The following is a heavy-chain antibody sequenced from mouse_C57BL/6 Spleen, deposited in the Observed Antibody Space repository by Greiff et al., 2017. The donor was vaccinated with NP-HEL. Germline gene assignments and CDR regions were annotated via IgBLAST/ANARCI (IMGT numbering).Heavy chain of an antibody. CDR3: ARYIRGDGLYYFDY. J-gene: IGHJ2*01. CDR1: GFTFTDYY. CDR2: IRNKANGYTT. D-gene: IGHD2-3*01. Sequence: EVQGVESGGGLVQPGGSLSLSCAASGFTFTDYYMSWVRQPPGKALEWLGFIRNKANGYTTEYSASVKGRFTISRDNSQSILDLQMNALRAEDSATYYCARYIRGDGLYYFDYWGQGTTLTVSS. V-gene: IGHV7-3*01.